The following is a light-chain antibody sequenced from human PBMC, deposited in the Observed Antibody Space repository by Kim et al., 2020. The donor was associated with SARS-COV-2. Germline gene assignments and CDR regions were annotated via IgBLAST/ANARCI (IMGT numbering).Light chain of an antibody. J-gene: IGKJ5*01. CDR2: DAA. V-gene: IGKV1-33*01. CDR3: QQYDAPPCT. Sequence: ASVGDRVILKCQESEDVSDYFNWYHQKPGEAPKVLIRDAANLESGVPSRFSRGGYGTEFSLTISSVQPEDMGTYYCQQYDAPPCTFGQGTRLEIK. CDR1: EDVSDY.